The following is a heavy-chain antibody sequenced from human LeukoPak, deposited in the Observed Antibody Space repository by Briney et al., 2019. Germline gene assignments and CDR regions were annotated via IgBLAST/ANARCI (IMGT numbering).Heavy chain of an antibody. CDR3: AKDSGSYRDYIDY. CDR2: ISWNGGST. D-gene: IGHD1-26*01. CDR1: GFTFDDYA. J-gene: IGHJ4*02. V-gene: IGHV3-43D*04. Sequence: GGSLRLSCAASGFTFDDYAMHWVRQAPGKGLEWVSLISWNGGSTYYADSVKGRFTVSRDNSKNSLYLQMGSLRAEDTALYYCAKDSGSYRDYIDYWGQGTLVTISS.